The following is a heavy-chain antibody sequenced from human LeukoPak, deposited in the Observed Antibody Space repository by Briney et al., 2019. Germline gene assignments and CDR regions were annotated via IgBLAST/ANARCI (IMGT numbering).Heavy chain of an antibody. V-gene: IGHV3-11*06. CDR3: ARDPDNYDILTGYYPNGMDV. CDR2: ISTDSVFT. D-gene: IGHD3-9*01. J-gene: IGHJ6*02. Sequence: GGSLRLSCAASGFSFRDYYMSWIRQAPGKGLEWVSFISTDSVFTNYADPVKGRFTISRDNSKNTLYLQMNSLRAEDTPVYYCARDPDNYDILTGYYPNGMDVWGQGTTVTVSS. CDR1: GFSFRDYY.